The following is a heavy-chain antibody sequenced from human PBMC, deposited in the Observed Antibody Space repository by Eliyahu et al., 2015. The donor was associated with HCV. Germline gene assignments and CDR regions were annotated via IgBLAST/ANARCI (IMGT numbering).Heavy chain of an antibody. CDR2: ISGRGSSI. D-gene: IGHD5-12*01. CDR3: ASYLKWPLDY. Sequence: EVQLVESGGGLVQPGGSLRLSCAAXGFTFSSXXMNWVRQAXGKGLEWVSYISGRGSSIFYADSVKGRFTISRDNAKNSLYLQMNSLRAEDTAVYYCASYLKWPLDYWGQRTLVTVSS. CDR1: GFTFSSXX. V-gene: IGHV3-48*03. J-gene: IGHJ4*02.